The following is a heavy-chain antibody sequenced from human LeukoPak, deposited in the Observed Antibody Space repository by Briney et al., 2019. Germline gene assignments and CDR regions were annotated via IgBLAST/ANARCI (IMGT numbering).Heavy chain of an antibody. Sequence: SETLSLTCAVYGGSFSGYYWTYIRQPPGKGLEWIGEINHSGSTNYSPSLKSRVTISVDTSKNQFSLKLSSMTAADTAVYYCARSHYYDSSGSHNNWFDPWGQGTLVTVSS. D-gene: IGHD3-22*01. CDR2: INHSGST. J-gene: IGHJ5*02. CDR1: GGSFSGYY. V-gene: IGHV4-34*01. CDR3: ARSHYYDSSGSHNNWFDP.